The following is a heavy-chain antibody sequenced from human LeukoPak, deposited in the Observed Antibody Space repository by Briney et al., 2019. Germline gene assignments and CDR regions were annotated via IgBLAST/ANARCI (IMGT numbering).Heavy chain of an antibody. D-gene: IGHD3-22*01. V-gene: IGHV3-23*01. CDR1: GFTFSSYA. CDR3: AKCYYDSSGYYPFDY. CDR2: ISGSGGST. J-gene: IGHJ4*02. Sequence: GESLRLSCAASGFTFSSYAMSWVRQAPGKGLEWVSAISGSGGSTYYADSVKGRFTISRDNSKNTLYLQMNSLRAEDTAVYYCAKCYYDSSGYYPFDYWGQGTLVTVSS.